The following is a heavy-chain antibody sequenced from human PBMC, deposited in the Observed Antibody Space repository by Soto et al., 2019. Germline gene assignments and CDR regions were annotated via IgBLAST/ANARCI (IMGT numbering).Heavy chain of an antibody. CDR2: ISWNSGSI. CDR1: GFTFSNYS. Sequence: PGGSLILSCAAAGFTFSNYSMSWVRHAPGKGLEWVSGISWNSGSIGYADSVKGRFTISRDNAKNSLYLQMNSLRAEDTALYYCVKVRFVAAAGGCFDYWGQGTLVTVSS. D-gene: IGHD6-13*01. V-gene: IGHV3-9*01. CDR3: VKVRFVAAAGGCFDY. J-gene: IGHJ4*02.